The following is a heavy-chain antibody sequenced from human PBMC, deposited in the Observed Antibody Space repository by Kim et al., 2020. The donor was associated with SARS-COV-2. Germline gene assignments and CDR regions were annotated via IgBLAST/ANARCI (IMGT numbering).Heavy chain of an antibody. CDR1: GYSISSGYY. CDR3: ARVYYDILTGSHNWFDP. J-gene: IGHJ5*02. Sequence: SETLSLTCTVSGYSISSGYYWGWIRQPPGKGLEWIGSIYHSGSTYYNPSLKSRVTISVDTSKNQFSLKLSSVTAADTAVYYCARVYYDILTGSHNWFDPWGQGTLVTVSS. CDR2: IYHSGST. V-gene: IGHV4-38-2*02. D-gene: IGHD3-9*01.